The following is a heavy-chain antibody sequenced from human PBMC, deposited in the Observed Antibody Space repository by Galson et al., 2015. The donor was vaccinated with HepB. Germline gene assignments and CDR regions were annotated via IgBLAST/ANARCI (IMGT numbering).Heavy chain of an antibody. CDR3: TRGGRGYSSGQYYYYAMDV. CDR2: ISYEGSDK. CDR1: GFIFSSYA. Sequence: SLRLSCAGSGFIFSSYAIHWVRQAPGKGLEWVAVISYEGSDKNYADSVRGRFTISRDNSKNTLYLQMISLRAEDTAVYYCTRGGRGYSSGQYYYYAMDVWGQGTTVTVSS. V-gene: IGHV3-30*04. J-gene: IGHJ6*02. D-gene: IGHD6-19*01.